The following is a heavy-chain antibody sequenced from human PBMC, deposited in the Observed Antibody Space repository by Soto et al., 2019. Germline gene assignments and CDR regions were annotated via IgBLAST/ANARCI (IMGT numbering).Heavy chain of an antibody. V-gene: IGHV1-69*08. D-gene: IGHD5-18*01. CDR3: ARDVDTAMVDWDNDYRMDV. Sequence: QVQLVQSGAEVKKPGSSVKVSCKASGGTFSSYTISWVRQAPGQGLEWMGRIIPILGIANYAQKFQGRVTITADKSTSTAYMELSRLRTADTAVYYCARDVDTAMVDWDNDYRMDVWGQGTTVTVSS. J-gene: IGHJ6*02. CDR2: IIPILGIA. CDR1: GGTFSSYT.